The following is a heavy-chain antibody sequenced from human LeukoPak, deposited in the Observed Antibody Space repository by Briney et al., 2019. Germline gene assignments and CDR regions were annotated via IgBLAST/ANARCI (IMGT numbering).Heavy chain of an antibody. CDR1: GFTFSSYW. J-gene: IGHJ5*02. CDR2: ISTDGSTT. CDR3: AKDRYSTHNWFDP. V-gene: IGHV3-74*01. D-gene: IGHD5-12*01. Sequence: GGSLRLSCATSGFTFSSYWMHWVRQVPGKGLVWVSRISTDGSTTGYADSVKGRFTISRDNSKNTLYLQMNSLRTEDTAVYYCAKDRYSTHNWFDPWGQGTLVTVSS.